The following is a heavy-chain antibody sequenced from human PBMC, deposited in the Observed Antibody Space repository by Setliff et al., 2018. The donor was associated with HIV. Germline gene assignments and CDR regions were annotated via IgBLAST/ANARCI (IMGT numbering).Heavy chain of an antibody. V-gene: IGHV4-59*13. D-gene: IGHD3-3*01. CDR3: ARGRVTLNGVAAGHHYMDV. J-gene: IGHJ6*03. Sequence: KTSETLSLTCTVSGGSISGFYWSWIRQSPGKGLAWIGSVYYTGSTNYNPSLESRVTMSVDTSKNQFSLRLMSLTAADTAIYYCARGRVTLNGVAAGHHYMDVWCKGNTVTVSS. CDR1: GGSISGFY. CDR2: VYYTGST.